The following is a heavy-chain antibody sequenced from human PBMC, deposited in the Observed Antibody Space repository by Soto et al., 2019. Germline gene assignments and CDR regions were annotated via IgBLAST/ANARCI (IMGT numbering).Heavy chain of an antibody. CDR3: ARSGYDILTGLNYYYYYYMDV. D-gene: IGHD3-9*01. V-gene: IGHV4-59*01. CDR1: GGSISSYY. Sequence: SETLSLTCTVSGGSISSYYWSWIRQPPGKGLEWIGYIYYSGSTNYNPSLKSRVTISVDTSKNQFSLKLSSVTAADTAVYYCARSGYDILTGLNYYYYYYMDVWGKGTSVTVSS. CDR2: IYYSGST. J-gene: IGHJ6*03.